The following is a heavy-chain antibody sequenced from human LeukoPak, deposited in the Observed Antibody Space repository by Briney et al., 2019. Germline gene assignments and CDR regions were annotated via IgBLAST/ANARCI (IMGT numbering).Heavy chain of an antibody. Sequence: SETLSLTCTVSGGSISSGSYYWSWIRQPAGKGLEWIGRIYTSGSTNYNPSLKSRVTISVDTSKNQFSLKLSSVTAADTAVYYCASNSYCSSTSCYGVFDYWGQGTLVTVSS. CDR2: IYTSGST. V-gene: IGHV4-61*02. CDR1: GGSISSGSYY. J-gene: IGHJ4*02. D-gene: IGHD2-2*01. CDR3: ASNSYCSSTSCYGVFDY.